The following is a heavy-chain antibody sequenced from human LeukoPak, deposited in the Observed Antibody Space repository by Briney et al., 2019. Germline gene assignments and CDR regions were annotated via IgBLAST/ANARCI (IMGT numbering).Heavy chain of an antibody. CDR2: IWYDGSNK. CDR1: GFTFSSYG. J-gene: IGHJ6*02. D-gene: IGHD3-9*01. V-gene: IGHV3-33*01. Sequence: GGSLRLSCAASGFTFSSYGVHWVRQAPGKGLEWVAVIWYDGSNKYYADSVKGRFTISRDNSKNTLYLQMNSLRAEDTAVYYCARGIYFDPPVYTYYYYGMDVWGQGTTVTVSS. CDR3: ARGIYFDPPVYTYYYYGMDV.